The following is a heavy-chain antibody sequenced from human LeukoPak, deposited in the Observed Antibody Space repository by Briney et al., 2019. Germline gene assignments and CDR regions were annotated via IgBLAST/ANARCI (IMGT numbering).Heavy chain of an antibody. Sequence: GGSLRLSCAAPGFTFNNFAMSWVRQAPGKGLEWVSGISGSGGSTYYADSVKGRFTISRDNSKNTLYLQINSLRAEDTAVYYCAKETASDFGGAVDYWGQGTLVTVSS. D-gene: IGHD3-10*01. J-gene: IGHJ4*02. V-gene: IGHV3-23*01. CDR2: ISGSGGST. CDR1: GFTFNNFA. CDR3: AKETASDFGGAVDY.